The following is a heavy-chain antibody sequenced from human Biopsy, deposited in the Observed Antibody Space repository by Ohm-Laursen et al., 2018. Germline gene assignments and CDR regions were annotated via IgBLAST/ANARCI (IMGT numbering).Heavy chain of an antibody. V-gene: IGHV1-69*06. J-gene: IGHJ1*01. Sequence: SVKVSCKAPAGTFSNYGVNWVRQAPGHDLEWLGGNIPILGTGKYAQKLQDRVTVSAATSTSTATMEWRSLRSDHTAVYYFSTKLTGYFHHWGQGTLVIVSS. CDR2: NIPILGTG. CDR3: STKLTGYFHH. D-gene: IGHD3-9*01. CDR1: AGTFSNYG.